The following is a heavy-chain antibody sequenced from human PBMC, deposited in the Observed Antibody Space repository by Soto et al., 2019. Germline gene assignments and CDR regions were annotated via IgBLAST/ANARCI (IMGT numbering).Heavy chain of an antibody. J-gene: IGHJ6*02. Sequence: PSETLSLTCAVYGGSFSGYYWSWIRQPPGKGLEWIGEINHSGSTNCNPSLKSRVTISVDTSKNQFSLKLSSVTAADTAVYYCARGRRGVVVAATLGYYYYGMDVWGQGTTVTVSS. V-gene: IGHV4-34*01. CDR1: GGSFSGYY. CDR3: ARGRRGVVVAATLGYYYYGMDV. D-gene: IGHD2-15*01. CDR2: INHSGST.